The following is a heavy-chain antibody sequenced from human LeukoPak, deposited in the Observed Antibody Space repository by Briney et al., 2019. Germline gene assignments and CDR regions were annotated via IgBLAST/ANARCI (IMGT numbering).Heavy chain of an antibody. D-gene: IGHD5-18*01. CDR3: ARDSYSYGYLDY. V-gene: IGHV3-30-3*01. CDR2: ISYDGSNK. CDR1: GFTFSSYA. J-gene: IGHJ4*02. Sequence: GGSLRLSCAASGFTFSSYAMHWVRQAPGKGLEWVAVISYDGSNKYYADSVKGRFTISRDNSKNTLYLQMNSLRAEDTAVYYCARDSYSYGYLDYWGQGTLVTVSP.